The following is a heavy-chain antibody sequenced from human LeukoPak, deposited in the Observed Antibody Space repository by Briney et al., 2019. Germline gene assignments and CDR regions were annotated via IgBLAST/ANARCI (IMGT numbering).Heavy chain of an antibody. V-gene: IGHV1-18*01. J-gene: IGHJ4*02. D-gene: IGHD1-26*01. CDR3: AREPQWELTGGFDD. Sequence: ASVKDSCKASGYTFSSYGISWVRQAPGQGLEWMGWISAYNGNTNNVQKLHARVTISTDASPRTAYMELRSLRSDDTAVYYCAREPQWELTGGFDDGGQGTLVTVSS. CDR2: ISAYNGNT. CDR1: GYTFSSYG.